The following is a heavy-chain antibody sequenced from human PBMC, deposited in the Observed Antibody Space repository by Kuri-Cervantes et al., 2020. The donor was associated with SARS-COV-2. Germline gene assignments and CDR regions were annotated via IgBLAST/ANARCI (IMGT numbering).Heavy chain of an antibody. Sequence: ASVKVSCRASGYTFTSYDISWVRQAPGQGLEWMGMVKTNSGNTLYAQIFQGRVTMTRDTSTSTVYMELSSLTSEDTAIYYCYCAPKEGFDSWGQGTLVTVSS. J-gene: IGHJ4*02. CDR2: VKTNSGNT. V-gene: IGHV1-8*02. CDR3: YCAPKEGFDS. D-gene: IGHD2-21*01. CDR1: GYTFTSYD.